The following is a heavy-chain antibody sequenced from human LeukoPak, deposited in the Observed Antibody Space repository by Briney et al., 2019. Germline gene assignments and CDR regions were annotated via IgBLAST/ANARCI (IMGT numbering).Heavy chain of an antibody. CDR2: LSESGVAT. D-gene: IGHD3-10*01. J-gene: IGHJ6*02. CDR3: ARGRDAMDV. V-gene: IGHV3-23*01. Sequence: PGGSLRLSCAASGFTFSNYAMTWVRQAPGKGLEWVSSLSESGVATYYADSVEGRLTISRDNSKNTLYLQVNSLRPEDTAIYYCARGRDAMDVWGQGTTVTVSS. CDR1: GFTFSNYA.